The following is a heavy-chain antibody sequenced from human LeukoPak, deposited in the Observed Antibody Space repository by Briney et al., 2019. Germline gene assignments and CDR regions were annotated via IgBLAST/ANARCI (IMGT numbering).Heavy chain of an antibody. Sequence: GGSLRLSCAASGFTVSSNYMSWVRQAPGKGLEGVSVIYSGGSTYYADSVKGRFTISRHNSKNTLYLQMNSLRAEDTAVYYCARDASQIHRYSGSYHPPYYYGMDVWGQGTTVTVSS. CDR1: GFTVSSNY. CDR3: ARDASQIHRYSGSYHPPYYYGMDV. J-gene: IGHJ6*02. CDR2: IYSGGST. D-gene: IGHD1-26*01. V-gene: IGHV3-53*04.